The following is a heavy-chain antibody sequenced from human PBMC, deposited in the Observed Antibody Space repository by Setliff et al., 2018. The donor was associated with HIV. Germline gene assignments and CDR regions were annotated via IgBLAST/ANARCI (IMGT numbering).Heavy chain of an antibody. CDR1: GGSINRSNYY. CDR2: ISYTGST. D-gene: IGHD3-9*01. Sequence: SETLSLTCTVPGGSINRSNYYWGWIRQPPGKGLEWIGTISYTGSTYYDPSLKSRVTISLDTSKNQFFLKLSSVTATDTAIYYCARQTWEYYDTLTGYYRSPKNFDSWGQGTLVTVSS. CDR3: ARQTWEYYDTLTGYYRSPKNFDS. J-gene: IGHJ4*02. V-gene: IGHV4-39*01.